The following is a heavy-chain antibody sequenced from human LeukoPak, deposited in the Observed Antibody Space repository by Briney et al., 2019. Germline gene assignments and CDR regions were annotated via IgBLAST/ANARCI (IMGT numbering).Heavy chain of an antibody. J-gene: IGHJ5*02. Sequence: SQTLSLTCAISGDSVSSNSVTWNWIRQSPPRGLEWLGRTYYRSTWYNDYAVSVRGRITVNPDTSKNQFSLHLNSVTPEDTAVYYCARRLTQYDCFDPWGQGSLVTVSS. CDR2: TYYRSTWYN. V-gene: IGHV6-1*01. CDR3: ARRLTQYDCFDP. CDR1: GDSVSSNSVT. D-gene: IGHD2-2*01.